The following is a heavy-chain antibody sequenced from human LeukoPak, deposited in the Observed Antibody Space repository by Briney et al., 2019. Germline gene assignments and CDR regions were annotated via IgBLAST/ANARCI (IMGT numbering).Heavy chain of an antibody. D-gene: IGHD1-26*01. J-gene: IGHJ6*03. Sequence: GGSLRLSCAASGFTFSSYSMNWVRQAPGKGLEWVSSISSSSSYIYYADSVKGRFTIPRDNAKNSLYLQMNSLRAEDTAVYYCARVYGGSYSHYYYGYMDVWGKGTTVTVSS. CDR3: ARVYGGSYSHYYYGYMDV. V-gene: IGHV3-21*01. CDR2: ISSSSSYI. CDR1: GFTFSSYS.